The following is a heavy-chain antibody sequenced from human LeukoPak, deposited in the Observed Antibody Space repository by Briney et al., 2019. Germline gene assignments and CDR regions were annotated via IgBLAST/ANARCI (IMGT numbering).Heavy chain of an antibody. CDR1: GFTFSTYS. D-gene: IGHD2-8*01. V-gene: IGHV3-48*01. CDR3: ARDRCTNGVCYTFAY. CDR2: ISSSSSTI. Sequence: PGGSLRFSCAASGFTFSTYSMNWVRQAPGKGLEWVSYISSSSSTISYPDSVKGRFTISRDNAKNSLYLQMNNLRAEDTAVYYCARDRCTNGVCYTFAYWGQGTLATVSS. J-gene: IGHJ4*02.